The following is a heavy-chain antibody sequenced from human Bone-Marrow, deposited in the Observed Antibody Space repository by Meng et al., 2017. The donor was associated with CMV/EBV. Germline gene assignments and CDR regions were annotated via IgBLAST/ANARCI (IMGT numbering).Heavy chain of an antibody. Sequence: GSLRLSCTVSGGSISSYYWSWIRQPAGKGLEWIGRIYTSGSTNYNPSLKSRVTMSVDTSKNQFSLKLSSVTAADTAVYYCARTLGYCSSTSCYLPAYFDYWGQGTPVTVSS. CDR2: IYTSGST. CDR3: ARTLGYCSSTSCYLPAYFDY. J-gene: IGHJ4*02. CDR1: GGSISSYY. V-gene: IGHV4-4*07. D-gene: IGHD2-2*01.